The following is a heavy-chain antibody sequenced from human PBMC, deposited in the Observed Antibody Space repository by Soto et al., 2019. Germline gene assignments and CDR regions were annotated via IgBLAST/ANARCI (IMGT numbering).Heavy chain of an antibody. CDR2: ISYDGSNK. J-gene: IGHJ6*02. CDR3: AKLDRIADLVPLNNYYYYGMDV. D-gene: IGHD6-13*01. Sequence: PGGSLRLSCAASGFTFSSYGVHWVRQAPGKGLEWVAIISYDGSNKYYADSVKGRFTISRDNSKNTLYLQMNSLRAEDTAVYYCAKLDRIADLVPLNNYYYYGMDVCGQGPKVTVSS. CDR1: GFTFSSYG. V-gene: IGHV3-30*18.